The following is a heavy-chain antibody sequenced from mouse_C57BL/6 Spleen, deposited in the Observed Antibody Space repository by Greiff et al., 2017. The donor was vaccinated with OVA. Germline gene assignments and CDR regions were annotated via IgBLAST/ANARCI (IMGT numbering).Heavy chain of an antibody. V-gene: IGHV1-19*01. J-gene: IGHJ4*01. CDR1: GYTFTDYY. CDR3: ARGTAQAKGYYAMDY. D-gene: IGHD3-2*02. Sequence: VQLQQSGPVLVKPGASVKMSCKASGYTFTDYYMNWVKQSHGKSLEWIGVINPYNGGTSYNQKFKGKATLTVDKSSSTAYMELNSLTSEDSAVYYCARGTAQAKGYYAMDYWGQGTSVTVSS. CDR2: INPYNGGT.